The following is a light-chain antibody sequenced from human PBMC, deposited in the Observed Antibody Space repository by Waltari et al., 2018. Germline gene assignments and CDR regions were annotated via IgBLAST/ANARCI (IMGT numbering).Light chain of an antibody. J-gene: IGKJ4*01. CDR1: QGIRNY. CDR3: QQYAKYPLT. V-gene: IGKV1-16*02. CDR2: AAS. Sequence: DVKLTQAPSSLAASVGATVTITCRASQGIRNYFAWFQQKPGQAPKSLIYAASTLHSGVPAKFSGSGSGTDFSLIITSLQPEDFATYYCQQYAKYPLTFGGGTRVEIK.